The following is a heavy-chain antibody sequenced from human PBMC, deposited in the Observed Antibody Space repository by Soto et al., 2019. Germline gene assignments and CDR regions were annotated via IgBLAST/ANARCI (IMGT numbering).Heavy chain of an antibody. Sequence: GGSLRLSCAASGFTFSDHYMDWVRQAPGKGLEWIGRSRNKDKSYTTEYAASVKGRFTVSREDSKNSVHLQMSSLKTEDTAVYYCVRVACSGGTCSSRYGLDVWGQGTTVTVSS. J-gene: IGHJ6*02. CDR2: SRNKDKSYTT. D-gene: IGHD2-15*01. V-gene: IGHV3-72*01. CDR3: VRVACSGGTCSSRYGLDV. CDR1: GFTFSDHY.